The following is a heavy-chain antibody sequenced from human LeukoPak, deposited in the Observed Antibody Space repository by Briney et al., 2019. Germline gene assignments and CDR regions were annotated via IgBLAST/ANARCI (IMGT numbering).Heavy chain of an antibody. V-gene: IGHV4-4*07. CDR3: ARSLGYCTNGVCPRYFDY. J-gene: IGHJ4*02. Sequence: SEALSLTCTVSGGSISSYYWSWIRQPAGKGLEWIGRIYTSGSTNYNPSLKSRVTMSVDTSKNQFSLKLSSVTAADTAVYYCARSLGYCTNGVCPRYFDYWGQGTLVTVSS. D-gene: IGHD2-8*01. CDR1: GGSISSYY. CDR2: IYTSGST.